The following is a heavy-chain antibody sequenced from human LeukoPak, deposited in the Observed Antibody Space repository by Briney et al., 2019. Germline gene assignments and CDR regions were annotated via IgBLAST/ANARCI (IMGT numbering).Heavy chain of an antibody. CDR2: ISAYNGNT. D-gene: IGHD3-22*01. CDR1: GYTFTSYG. Sequence: GASVKVSCKASGYTFTSYGISWVRQAPGQGLEWMGWISAYNGNTNYAQKLQGRVTMTTDTSTSTAYMELRSLRSDDTAVYYCARVFLNYYDSSGPPDASDIWGQGTMVTVSS. V-gene: IGHV1-18*01. J-gene: IGHJ3*02. CDR3: ARVFLNYYDSSGPPDASDI.